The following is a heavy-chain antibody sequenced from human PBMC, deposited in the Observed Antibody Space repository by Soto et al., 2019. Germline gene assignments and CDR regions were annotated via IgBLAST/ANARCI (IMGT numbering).Heavy chain of an antibody. CDR2: IYYSGST. D-gene: IGHD5-12*01. V-gene: IGHV4-59*08. J-gene: IGHJ3*02. CDR1: GGSISSYY. Sequence: SETLSLTCTVSGGSISSYYWSWIRQPPGKGLEWIGYIYYSGSTNYNPSLKSRVTISVDTSKNQFSLKLSSVTAADTAVYYCARPSNSGYAYDAFDIWGQGTMVTVSS. CDR3: ARPSNSGYAYDAFDI.